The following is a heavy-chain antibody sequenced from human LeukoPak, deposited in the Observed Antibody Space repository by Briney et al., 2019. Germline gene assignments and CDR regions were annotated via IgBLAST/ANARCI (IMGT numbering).Heavy chain of an antibody. D-gene: IGHD2/OR15-2a*01. J-gene: IGHJ4*02. V-gene: IGHV3-23*01. CDR1: GFTFSSYA. CDR2: ISGSGDST. CDR3: AKGKGNSYFDY. Sequence: GGSLRLPCAASGFTFSSYAMSWVRQAPGKGLEWVSAISGSGDSTYYADSVKGRFTISRDNSKNTLYLQMNSLRAEDTAVYYCAKGKGNSYFDYWGQGTLVTVSS.